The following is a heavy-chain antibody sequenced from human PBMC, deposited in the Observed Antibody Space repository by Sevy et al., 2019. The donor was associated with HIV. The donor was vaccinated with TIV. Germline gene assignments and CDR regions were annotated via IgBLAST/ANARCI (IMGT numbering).Heavy chain of an antibody. CDR3: ARDGNWVVITSWFDY. CDR1: AFTFSSYW. D-gene: IGHD3-22*01. CDR2: IKQDGSEK. Sequence: GGSLRLSCAASAFTFSSYWMSWVRQAPGKGLEWVANIKQDGSEKYYVDSVKGRFTISRDNAKNSLYLQMNSLRAEDTAVYYCARDGNWVVITSWFDYWGQGTLVTVSS. V-gene: IGHV3-7*01. J-gene: IGHJ4*02.